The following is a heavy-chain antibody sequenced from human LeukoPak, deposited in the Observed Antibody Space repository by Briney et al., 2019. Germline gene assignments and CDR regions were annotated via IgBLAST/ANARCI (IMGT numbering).Heavy chain of an antibody. V-gene: IGHV2-5*01. D-gene: IGHD6-19*01. Sequence: ESGPTLVKPTQTLTLTCTFSGFSLSTSGVGVGWIRQPPGKALEWLALLYWNDYKYYSPSLKSRLSITRDTSKNQVVLTLTNMDPVDTATYFCAHSRTSAWPTPYNYFDPWGQGTLVTVSS. CDR1: GFSLSTSGVG. CDR2: LYWNDYK. J-gene: IGHJ5*02. CDR3: AHSRTSAWPTPYNYFDP.